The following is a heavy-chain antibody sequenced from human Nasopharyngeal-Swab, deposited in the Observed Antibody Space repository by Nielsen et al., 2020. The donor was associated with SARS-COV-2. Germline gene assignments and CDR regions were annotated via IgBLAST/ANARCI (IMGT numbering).Heavy chain of an antibody. D-gene: IGHD6-13*01. CDR1: GYSISSGYY. Sequence: SETLSLTCAVSGYSISSGYYWGWIRQPPGKGLEWIGSIYHSGSTYYNPSLKSRVTISVDTSKNQFSLKLSSVTAADTAVYYCARLSGSSHDAFDIWGQGTMVTVSS. CDR2: IYHSGST. J-gene: IGHJ3*02. CDR3: ARLSGSSHDAFDI. V-gene: IGHV4-38-2*01.